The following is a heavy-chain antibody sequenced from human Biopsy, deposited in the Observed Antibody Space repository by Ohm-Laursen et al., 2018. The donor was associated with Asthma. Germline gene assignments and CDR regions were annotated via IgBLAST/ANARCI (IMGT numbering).Heavy chain of an antibody. CDR1: RFTYE. V-gene: IGHV3-30-3*01. CDR3: AREGVAGTHIED. Sequence: SLRLSCSASRFTYEMHWVRQAPDKGLEWVAVISYDGSSIYYADSVRGRFTISRDNSKNTLSLQMNSLTAEDTAVYYCAREGVAGTHIEDWGQGTLVTVSS. D-gene: IGHD6-19*01. CDR2: ISYDGSSI. J-gene: IGHJ4*02.